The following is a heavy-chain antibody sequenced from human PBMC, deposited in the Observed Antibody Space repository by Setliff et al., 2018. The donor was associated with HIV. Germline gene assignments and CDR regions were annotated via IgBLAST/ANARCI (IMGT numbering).Heavy chain of an antibody. CDR3: ATGATYYDFWTSTHPVDY. Sequence: ASVKVSCKASGYTFTNYAMHWLRQAPGQRLEWMGWINAGNGNTRYSQELQGRVTITRDTSATTAYMELSSLRSEDMGLYSCATGATYYDFWTSTHPVDYWGQGTLVTVSS. V-gene: IGHV1-3*03. D-gene: IGHD3-3*01. J-gene: IGHJ4*02. CDR1: GYTFTNYA. CDR2: INAGNGNT.